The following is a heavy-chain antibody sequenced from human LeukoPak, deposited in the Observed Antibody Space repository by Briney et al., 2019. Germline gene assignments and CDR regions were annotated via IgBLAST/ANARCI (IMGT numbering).Heavy chain of an antibody. D-gene: IGHD6-19*01. CDR2: VHISGST. V-gene: IGHV4-61*10. CDR3: ARARGEAVAGTTGWFDP. Sequence: SETLSLTCTVSGGSISSRSYCWSWIRQPAGKGLEWIGHVHISGSTNYNSSLKSRVTISVDTSKNQFSLKLSSVTAADTAVYYCARARGEAVAGTTGWFDPWGQGTLVTVSS. CDR1: GGSISSRSYC. J-gene: IGHJ5*02.